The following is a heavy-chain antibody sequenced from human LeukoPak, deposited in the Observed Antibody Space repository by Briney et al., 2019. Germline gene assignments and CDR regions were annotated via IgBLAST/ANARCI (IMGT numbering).Heavy chain of an antibody. CDR1: GFTFSDYY. D-gene: IGHD4-17*01. Sequence: PGGSLRLSCAASGFTFSDYYMSWIRQAPGKGLEWVSYISSSGSTIYYADSVKGRFTISRDNAKNSLYLQMNSLRAEDTAVYYCARATGHYGDYPVPYYYYYMDVWGKGTTVTISS. CDR2: ISSSGSTI. J-gene: IGHJ6*03. CDR3: ARATGHYGDYPVPYYYYYMDV. V-gene: IGHV3-11*01.